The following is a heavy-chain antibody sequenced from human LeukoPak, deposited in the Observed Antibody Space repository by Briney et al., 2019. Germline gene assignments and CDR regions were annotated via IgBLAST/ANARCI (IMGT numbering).Heavy chain of an antibody. J-gene: IGHJ4*02. CDR3: AREFDSSGYSPFDY. Sequence: PGGSLRLSCAASGFTFSDYYMSWIRQAPGKGLERVSYISSSGSTIYYADSVKGRFTISRDNAKNSLYLQMNSLRAEDTAVYYCAREFDSSGYSPFDYWGQGTLVTVSS. V-gene: IGHV3-11*01. CDR1: GFTFSDYY. D-gene: IGHD3-22*01. CDR2: ISSSGSTI.